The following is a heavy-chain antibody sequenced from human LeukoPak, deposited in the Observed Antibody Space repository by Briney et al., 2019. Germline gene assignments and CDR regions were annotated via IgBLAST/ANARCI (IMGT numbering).Heavy chain of an antibody. V-gene: IGHV4-30-2*01. Sequence: SETLSLTCAVSGGSISSGGYSWSWIRQPPGTGLEWIGYIYHSGSTYYNPSPKSRVTISVDRSKNQFSLKLSSVTAADTAVYYCARDGYYYYGMDVWGQGTTVTVSS. CDR3: ARDGYYYYGMDV. J-gene: IGHJ6*02. CDR1: GGSISSGGYS. CDR2: IYHSGST.